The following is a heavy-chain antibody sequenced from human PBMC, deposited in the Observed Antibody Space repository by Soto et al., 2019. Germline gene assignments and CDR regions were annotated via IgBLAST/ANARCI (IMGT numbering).Heavy chain of an antibody. J-gene: IGHJ5*02. Sequence: SETLSLTCTVSGGSISSGDYYWSWIRQPPGKGLEWIGYIYYSGSTYYNPSLKSRGTISVDTSKNQCSLKLSSVTAADTAVYYCARDYSGYDSHWFDPWGQGTLVTVSS. D-gene: IGHD5-12*01. CDR1: GGSISSGDYY. V-gene: IGHV4-30-4*01. CDR2: IYYSGST. CDR3: ARDYSGYDSHWFDP.